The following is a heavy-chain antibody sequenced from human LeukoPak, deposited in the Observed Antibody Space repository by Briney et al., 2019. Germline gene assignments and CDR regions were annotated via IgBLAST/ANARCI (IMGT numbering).Heavy chain of an antibody. CDR3: ARDTGLERQYYYYYGMDV. D-gene: IGHD1-1*01. CDR1: GYTLTELS. V-gene: IGHV1-69*13. CDR2: IIPIFGTA. Sequence: GASVKVSCKVSGYTLTELSMHWVRQAPGQGLEWMGGIIPIFGTANYAQKFQGRVTITADESTSTAYMELSSLRSEDTAVYYCARDTGLERQYYYYYGMDVWGQGTTVTVSS. J-gene: IGHJ6*02.